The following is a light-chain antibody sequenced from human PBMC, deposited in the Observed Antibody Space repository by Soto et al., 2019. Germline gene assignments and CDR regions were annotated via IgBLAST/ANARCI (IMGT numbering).Light chain of an antibody. V-gene: IGKV3-11*01. CDR1: QSVSSN. J-gene: IGKJ4*01. Sequence: EIVLTHSPATLSLSPGEGATLSCRASQSVSSNLGWYQQKPGQAPRLLIYDVSNRASGTPARFSGSGSGTDCTLTISSREPEDFAVYYCQHRNSWPLTFGGGTKGEIK. CDR3: QHRNSWPLT. CDR2: DVS.